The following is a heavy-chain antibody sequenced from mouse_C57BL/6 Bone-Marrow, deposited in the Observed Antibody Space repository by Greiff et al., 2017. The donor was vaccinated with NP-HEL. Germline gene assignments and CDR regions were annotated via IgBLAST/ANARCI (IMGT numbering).Heavy chain of an antibody. CDR1: GYAFSSSW. V-gene: IGHV1-82*01. D-gene: IGHD2-12*01. J-gene: IGHJ3*01. Sequence: QVQLQQSGPELVKPGASVKISCKASGYAFSSSWMNWVKQRPGKGLEWIGRIYPEDGDTNYNGKFKGKATLTADKSSSTAYMQLSSLTSEDSAVYVWAITTGGGSCFAYWGQATMLTVSA. CDR3: AITTGGGSCFAY. CDR2: IYPEDGDT.